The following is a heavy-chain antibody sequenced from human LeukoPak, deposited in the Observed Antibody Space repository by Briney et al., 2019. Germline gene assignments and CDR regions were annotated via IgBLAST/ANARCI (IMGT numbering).Heavy chain of an antibody. J-gene: IGHJ5*02. CDR2: ISHSGST. V-gene: IGHV4-34*01. CDR3: AKGDSLNNWFDP. D-gene: IGHD5-18*01. Sequence: SETLSLTCAVYGGSFSGYYWSWIRQPPGKGLEWIGEISHSGSTNYNPSLKSRVTISVDTSKNQFSLKLSSVTAADTAVYYCAKGDSLNNWFDPWGQGTLVTVSS. CDR1: GGSFSGYY.